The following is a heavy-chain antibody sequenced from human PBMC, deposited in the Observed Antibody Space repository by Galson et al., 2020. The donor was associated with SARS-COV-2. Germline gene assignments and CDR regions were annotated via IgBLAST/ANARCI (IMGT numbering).Heavy chain of an antibody. CDR3: ARLVGTGYFRFDY. CDR2: VNHNGGA. Sequence: LSLTCAVYGESLSGYYWSWVRQTPGKGLEWIGEVNHNGGANYNPSLKSRVTISVDMSKNQFSLKLNSVTAADTAVYYCARLVGTGYFRFDYWGQGTLVTVSS. J-gene: IGHJ4*02. CDR1: GESLSGYY. V-gene: IGHV4-34*01. D-gene: IGHD2-8*02.